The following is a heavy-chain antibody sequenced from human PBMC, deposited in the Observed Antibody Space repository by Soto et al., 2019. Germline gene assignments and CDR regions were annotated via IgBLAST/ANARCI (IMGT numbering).Heavy chain of an antibody. V-gene: IGHV1-69*13. CDR2: IIPIFGTA. J-gene: IGHJ5*02. CDR3: ARVRVAAAGRGPYNWFDP. D-gene: IGHD6-13*01. CDR1: GGTFSSYA. Sequence: VKVSCKASGGTFSSYAISWVRQAPGQGLEWMGGIIPIFGTANYAQKFQGRVTITADESTSTAYMELSSLRSEDTAVYYCARVRVAAAGRGPYNWFDPWGQGTLVTVSS.